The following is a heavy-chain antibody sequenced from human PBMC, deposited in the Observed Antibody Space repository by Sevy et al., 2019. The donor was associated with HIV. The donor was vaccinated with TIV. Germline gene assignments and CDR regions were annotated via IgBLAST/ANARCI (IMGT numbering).Heavy chain of an antibody. J-gene: IGHJ6*02. CDR1: GFTFSSYG. Sequence: GGSLRLSCAASGFTFSSYGMHWVRQAPGKGLEWVAVISYDGSNKYYADSVKGRFTISRDNSKNTLYLQMNILRAEDTDVYYCAKDRGAYYYDSSGFHYYYYGMDVWGQGTTVTVSS. CDR3: AKDRGAYYYDSSGFHYYYYGMDV. D-gene: IGHD3-22*01. V-gene: IGHV3-30*18. CDR2: ISYDGSNK.